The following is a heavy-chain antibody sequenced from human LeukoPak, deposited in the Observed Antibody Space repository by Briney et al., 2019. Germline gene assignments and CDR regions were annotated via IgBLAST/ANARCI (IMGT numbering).Heavy chain of an antibody. D-gene: IGHD3-3*01. V-gene: IGHV1-2*06. Sequence: ASVNVSCKASGYTFTGYYMHWVRQAPGQGLEWMGRINPNSGGTNYAQKFQGRVTMTRDTSISTAYMELSRLRSDDTAVYYCASPANPYYDFWSVRHYGMDVWGQGTTVTVSS. CDR1: GYTFTGYY. J-gene: IGHJ6*02. CDR2: INPNSGGT. CDR3: ASPANPYYDFWSVRHYGMDV.